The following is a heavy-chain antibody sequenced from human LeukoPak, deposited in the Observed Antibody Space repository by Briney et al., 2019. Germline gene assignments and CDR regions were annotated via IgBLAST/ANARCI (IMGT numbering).Heavy chain of an antibody. V-gene: IGHV3-7*01. CDR3: AREMYGSGSYTPYMDV. J-gene: IGHJ6*03. CDR1: GFTFSNYW. Sequence: QSGGSLRLSCAVSGFTFSNYWMSWVRQAPGKGLEWVANIKQDGSEKYYVDSVKGRFTISRDNAKNSLYLQMNSLRAEDTAVYYCAREMYGSGSYTPYMDVWGKGTTVTISS. CDR2: IKQDGSEK. D-gene: IGHD3-10*01.